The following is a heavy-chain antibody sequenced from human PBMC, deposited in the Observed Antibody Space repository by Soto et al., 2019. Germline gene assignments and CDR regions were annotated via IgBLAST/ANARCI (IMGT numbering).Heavy chain of an antibody. CDR1: GGSIRSYY. J-gene: IGHJ4*02. CDR3: ARDGCSGGSCYEGDFDY. V-gene: IGHV4-4*07. CDR2: IYSSGSS. Sequence: SEPLSLTWKVSGGSIRSYYWNWIRQPSVKGLEWVGRIYSSGSSDCNPSLKSRVTMSVDTSKNQFSLKLSSVTAADTAVYYCARDGCSGGSCYEGDFDYWGQGTLVTVSS. D-gene: IGHD2-15*01.